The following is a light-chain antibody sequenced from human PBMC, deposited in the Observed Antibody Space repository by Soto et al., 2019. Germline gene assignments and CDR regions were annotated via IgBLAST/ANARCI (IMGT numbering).Light chain of an antibody. CDR2: GVN. CDR1: SSNIGAYDY. J-gene: IGLJ3*02. V-gene: IGLV2-11*01. Sequence: QSALTQPRSVSGSPGQSVTISCAGTSSNIGAYDYVSWYQQHPGRAPKLLISGVNKRPSGVPDRFSGSKSGTTASLTISGLQAEDEADYYCSSYAGSYTWVFGGGTQLTVL. CDR3: SSYAGSYTWV.